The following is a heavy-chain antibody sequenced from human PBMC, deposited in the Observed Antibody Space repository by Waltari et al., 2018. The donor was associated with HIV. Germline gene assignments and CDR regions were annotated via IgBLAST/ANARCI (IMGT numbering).Heavy chain of an antibody. CDR1: GGSISSSSYY. Sequence: QLQLQESGPGLVKPSETLSLTCTVSGGSISSSSYYWGWIRQPPGKGLEWIGSIYYSGGTYSNPSLKGRVTISVDTSKNQFSLKLSSVTAADTAVYYCARGGVYQAWFDPWGQGTLVTVSS. D-gene: IGHD6-13*01. J-gene: IGHJ5*02. V-gene: IGHV4-39*07. CDR2: IYYSGGT. CDR3: ARGGVYQAWFDP.